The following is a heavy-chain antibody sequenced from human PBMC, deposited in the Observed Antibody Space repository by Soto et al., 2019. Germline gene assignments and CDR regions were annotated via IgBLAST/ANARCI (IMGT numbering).Heavy chain of an antibody. CDR1: GFTSTSSA. V-gene: IGHV1-58*01. Sequence: QMQLVQSGPEVKKPGTSVKVSCKASGFTSTSSAVQWVRQARGQRLEWIGWIVVGSGNTNYAQKFQERVTITRDMSTSTGYMELSSLRSEDTAVYYCAAEGDYSNYGGSSVGFGYWGQGTLVTVSS. D-gene: IGHD4-4*01. J-gene: IGHJ4*02. CDR2: IVVGSGNT. CDR3: AAEGDYSNYGGSSVGFGY.